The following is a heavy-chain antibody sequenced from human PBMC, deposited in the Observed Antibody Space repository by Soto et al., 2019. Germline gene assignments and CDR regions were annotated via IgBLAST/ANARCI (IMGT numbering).Heavy chain of an antibody. V-gene: IGHV4-59*01. D-gene: IGHD6-13*01. J-gene: IGHJ4*02. CDR3: ARVSIAAAGTGLVVYYFDY. Sequence: SETLSLTCTVSGGSISSYYWSWIRQPPGKGLEWIGYIYYSGSTNYNPSLKSRVTISVDTSKNQFSLKLSSVTAADTAVYYCARVSIAAAGTGLVVYYFDYWGQGTLVTVSS. CDR1: GGSISSYY. CDR2: IYYSGST.